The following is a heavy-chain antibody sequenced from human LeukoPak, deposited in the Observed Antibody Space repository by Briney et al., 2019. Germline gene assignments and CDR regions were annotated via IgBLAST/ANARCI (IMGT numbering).Heavy chain of an antibody. Sequence: PSETLSLTCTVSGGSISSYYWSWIRQPPGKGLEWIGYIYYSGSANYNPSPKSRVTISVDTSKNQFSLKLSSVTAADTAVYYCARRTDWGYYFDYWGQGTLVTVSS. CDR1: GGSISSYY. J-gene: IGHJ4*02. V-gene: IGHV4-59*08. D-gene: IGHD3-16*01. CDR3: ARRTDWGYYFDY. CDR2: IYYSGSA.